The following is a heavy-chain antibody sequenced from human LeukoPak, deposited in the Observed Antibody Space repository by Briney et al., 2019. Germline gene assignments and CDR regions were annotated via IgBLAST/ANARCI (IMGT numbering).Heavy chain of an antibody. J-gene: IGHJ5*02. CDR1: GFSLSTSGVG. CDR2: IFWDDDK. D-gene: IGHD1-14*01. CDR3: AHMFPTALHPENWFDP. Sequence: SGPTLVKPTQTLTLTCTFSGFSLSTSGVGVGWIRQPPGKALEWLALIFWDDDKRYSPSLKSRLAITKDTSKNQVVLTMTNMDFVDTATYYCAHMFPTALHPENWFDPWGQGTLVTVSS. V-gene: IGHV2-5*02.